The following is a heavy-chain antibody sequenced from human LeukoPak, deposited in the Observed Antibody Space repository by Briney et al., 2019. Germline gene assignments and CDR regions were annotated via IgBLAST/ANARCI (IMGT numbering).Heavy chain of an antibody. CDR3: ARPWSHLNSYYFDY. CDR2: IYTSGST. CDR1: GGSISSYY. J-gene: IGHJ4*02. D-gene: IGHD1-26*01. Sequence: SETLSLTCTVSGGSISSYYWSWIRQPAGKGLEWIGRIYTSGSTNYNPSLKSRVTMSVDTSKNQFSLKLSSVTAADTAVYYCARPWSHLNSYYFDYWGQGTLVTVSS. V-gene: IGHV4-4*07.